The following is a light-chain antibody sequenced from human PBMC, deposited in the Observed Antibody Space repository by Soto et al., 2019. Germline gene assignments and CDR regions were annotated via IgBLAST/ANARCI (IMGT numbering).Light chain of an antibody. J-gene: IGLJ1*01. V-gene: IGLV2-14*03. Sequence: QSALTQPTSVSGCPRQSITNSCTGNHNDIGTYDYVSWYQQHPGRAPKLLIHGVTTRPSGISGRFSASKSGLTASLTIYVLQPEDEADYYCSSFTANRINVFGPGTKLTVL. CDR1: HNDIGTYDY. CDR3: SSFTANRINV. CDR2: GVT.